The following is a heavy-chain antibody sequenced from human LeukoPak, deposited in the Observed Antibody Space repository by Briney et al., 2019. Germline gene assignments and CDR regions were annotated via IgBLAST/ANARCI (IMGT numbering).Heavy chain of an antibody. J-gene: IGHJ4*02. V-gene: IGHV4-59*08. CDR1: GGSISSYY. Sequence: KPSETLSLTCTVSGGSISSYYWSWIRQPPGKGLEWIGYIYYSGSTNYNPSLKSRVTISVDTSKNQFSLKLSSVTAADTAVYYCARLRYYYGSGSYPTLDYWGQGTLVTASS. D-gene: IGHD3-10*01. CDR3: ARLRYYYGSGSYPTLDY. CDR2: IYYSGST.